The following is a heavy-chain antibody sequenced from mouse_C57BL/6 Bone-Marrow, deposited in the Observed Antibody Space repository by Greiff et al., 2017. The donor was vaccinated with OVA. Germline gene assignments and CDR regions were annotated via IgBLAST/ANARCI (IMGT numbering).Heavy chain of an antibody. CDR1: GFTFSDYG. V-gene: IGHV5-17*01. D-gene: IGHD2-2*01. CDR3: ASMVTTRGGFAY. J-gene: IGHJ3*01. CDR2: ISSGSSTI. Sequence: EVKLMESGGGLVKPGGSLKLSCAASGFTFSDYGMHWVRQAPEKGLEWVAYISSGSSTIYYADTVKGRFTISRDNAKNTLFLQMTSLRSEDTAMYYCASMVTTRGGFAYWGQGTLVTVSA.